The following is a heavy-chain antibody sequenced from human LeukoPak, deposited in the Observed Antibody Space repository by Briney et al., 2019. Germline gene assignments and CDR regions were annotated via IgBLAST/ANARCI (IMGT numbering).Heavy chain of an antibody. Sequence: SETLSLTCTVSGGSIASSNNYWVWIRQPPGKGLEWIGNFYYTGNTYYNPSLKSRVTISVDTSKNQFSLKLSSVTAADTAVYYCARHTEPSVVVVAAVAFDIWGQGTMVTVSS. D-gene: IGHD2-15*01. CDR3: ARHTEPSVVVVAAVAFDI. CDR2: FYYTGNT. V-gene: IGHV4-39*01. J-gene: IGHJ3*02. CDR1: GGSIASSNNY.